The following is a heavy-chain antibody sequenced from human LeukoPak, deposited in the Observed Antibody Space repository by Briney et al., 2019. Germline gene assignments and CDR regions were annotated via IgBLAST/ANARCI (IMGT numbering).Heavy chain of an antibody. D-gene: IGHD3-10*01. CDR2: IYHSGST. J-gene: IGHJ4*02. CDR1: GGSISSGGYS. Sequence: SETLSLTCAVSGGSISSGGYSWSWIRQPPGKGLEWIGYIYHSGSTYYNPSLKSRVTISVDTSKNQFSLKLSSVTAADTAVYYCARDQLYYYGSGSYYPPSLWGQGTLVTVSS. V-gene: IGHV4-30-2*01. CDR3: ARDQLYYYGSGSYYPPSL.